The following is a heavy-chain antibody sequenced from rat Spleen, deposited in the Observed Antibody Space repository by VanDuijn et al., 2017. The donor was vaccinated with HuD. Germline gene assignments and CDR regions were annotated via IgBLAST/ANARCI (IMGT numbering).Heavy chain of an antibody. D-gene: IGHD1-6*01. Sequence: EVKLVESGGGLVQPGNSLTLSCVASGSTFSNYGMHWIRQAPKKGLEWIAMIYFDSSKMHYADTVKGRFTISRDNSKNTLYLEKNIVRSEDTGIYFWATGPRIRRLDWFAYLGQGTLVTVSS. CDR2: IYFDSSKM. J-gene: IGHJ3*01. V-gene: IGHV5-54*01. CDR3: ATGPRIRRLDWFAY. CDR1: GSTFSNYG.